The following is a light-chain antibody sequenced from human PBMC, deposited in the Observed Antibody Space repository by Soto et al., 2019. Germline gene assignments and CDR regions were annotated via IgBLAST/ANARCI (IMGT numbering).Light chain of an antibody. CDR1: QSVSSY. V-gene: IGKV3-11*01. CDR3: QQRSNWPRT. J-gene: IGKJ2*01. CDR2: GAS. Sequence: EIVLTQSPATLSLSPGERATLSCRASQSVSSYLAWFQQKPGQAPRLLIYGASTRATGIPARFSGSGSGTYFTLTISSLEPEDFAVYYCQQRSNWPRTFGQGTKVEI.